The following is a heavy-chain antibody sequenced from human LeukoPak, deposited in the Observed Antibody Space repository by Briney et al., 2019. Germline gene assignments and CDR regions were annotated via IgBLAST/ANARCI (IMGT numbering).Heavy chain of an antibody. Sequence: SETLSLTCTVSGGTISNYYWSWIRQPPGKGLEWIGYIYHSGATNYNPSLRSRVTISVDTSNNQFSLNLRSVTAADTAIYYCARKSPTSGSYGWYFDYWGQGALVTVSS. J-gene: IGHJ4*02. CDR1: GGTISNYY. CDR2: IYHSGAT. V-gene: IGHV4-59*01. D-gene: IGHD1-26*01. CDR3: ARKSPTSGSYGWYFDY.